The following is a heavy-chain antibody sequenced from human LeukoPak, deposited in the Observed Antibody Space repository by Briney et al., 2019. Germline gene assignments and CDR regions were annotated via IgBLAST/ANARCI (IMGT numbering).Heavy chain of an antibody. CDR2: IKQDGSET. V-gene: IGHV3-7*05. D-gene: IGHD6-13*01. Sequence: GGSLRLSCAASGFTVSSNYMSWVRQAPGKGLEWVANIKQDGSETVYVDSVKGRFTISRDNAQSSLYLQMNSLRAEDTAVYYCARDPYSSSWSYGMDVWGQGTAVTVSS. J-gene: IGHJ6*02. CDR3: ARDPYSSSWSYGMDV. CDR1: GFTVSSNY.